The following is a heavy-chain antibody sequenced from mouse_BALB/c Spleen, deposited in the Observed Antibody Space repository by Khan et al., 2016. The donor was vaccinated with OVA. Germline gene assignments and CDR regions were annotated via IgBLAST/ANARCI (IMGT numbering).Heavy chain of an antibody. V-gene: IGHV5-6-3*01. CDR1: GFTFSRYG. J-gene: IGHJ4*01. Sequence: EVELMESGGGLVQPGGSLKLSCAASGFTFSRYGMSWVRQTPDKRLELVATINSDGGSTYYPDSVKGRFTVSRDNAKNTLYLQMSSLKSEDTAMYYCARGYALDYWGQGTSVTVSS. CDR3: ARGYALDY. CDR2: INSDGGST.